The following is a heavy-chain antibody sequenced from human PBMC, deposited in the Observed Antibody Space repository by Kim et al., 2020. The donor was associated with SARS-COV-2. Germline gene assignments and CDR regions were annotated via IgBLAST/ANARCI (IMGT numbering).Heavy chain of an antibody. CDR1: GGSFSGYY. Sequence: SETLSLTCAVYGGSFSGYYWSWIRQPPGKGLEWIGEINHSGSTNYNPSLKSRVTISVDTSKNQFSLKLSSVTAADTAVYYCARVLIQHSSSWYFCSPRPHYYYGMDVWGQGTTVTVSS. D-gene: IGHD6-13*01. CDR3: ARVLIQHSSSWYFCSPRPHYYYGMDV. CDR2: INHSGST. J-gene: IGHJ6*02. V-gene: IGHV4-34*01.